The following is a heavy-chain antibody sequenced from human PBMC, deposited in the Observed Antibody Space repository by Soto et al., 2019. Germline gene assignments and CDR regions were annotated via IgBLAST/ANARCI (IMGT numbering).Heavy chain of an antibody. D-gene: IGHD3-10*01. CDR3: AREGYYSGSGSYSPPRYYGMDV. V-gene: IGHV1-18*01. Sequence: ASVKVSCKASGYTFISYGISWVRQAPGQGLEWMGWISAYNDYTNYAQKLQGRVTMTTDTSTRIAYLALRSLRSDDTAGYYCAREGYYSGSGSYSPPRYYGMDVWGQGTTVTVSS. CDR2: ISAYNDYT. J-gene: IGHJ6*02. CDR1: GYTFISYG.